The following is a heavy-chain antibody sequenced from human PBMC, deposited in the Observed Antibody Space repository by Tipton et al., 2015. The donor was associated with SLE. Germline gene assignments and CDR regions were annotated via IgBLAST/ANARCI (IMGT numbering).Heavy chain of an antibody. V-gene: IGHV3-30-3*01. CDR1: GFTFSSYA. D-gene: IGHD3-10*01. CDR2: ISYDGSNK. J-gene: IGHJ3*02. Sequence: SLRLSCAASGFTFSSYAMSWVRQAPGKGLEWVAVISYDGSNKYYADSVKGRFTISRDNSKNTLYLQMNSLRAEDTAVYYCARAFGGFGEAHDAFDIWGQGTMVTVSS. CDR3: ARAFGGFGEAHDAFDI.